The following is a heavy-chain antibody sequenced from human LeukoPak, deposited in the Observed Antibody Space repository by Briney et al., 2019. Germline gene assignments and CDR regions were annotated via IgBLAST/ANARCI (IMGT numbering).Heavy chain of an antibody. Sequence: TSETLSLTCTVSGGSISSYYWSWIRQPPGKGLEWIGYIYYSGSTNYNPSLKSRVTISVDTSKNQFSLKLSSVTAADTAVYYCARTVNSGSWFDPWGQGTLVTVSS. CDR1: GGSISSYY. V-gene: IGHV4-59*01. J-gene: IGHJ5*02. CDR3: ARTVNSGSWFDP. CDR2: IYYSGST. D-gene: IGHD1-26*01.